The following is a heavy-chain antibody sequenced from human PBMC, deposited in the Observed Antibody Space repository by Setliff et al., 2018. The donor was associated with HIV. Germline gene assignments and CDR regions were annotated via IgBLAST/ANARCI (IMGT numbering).Heavy chain of an antibody. CDR2: ISYGSTYI. D-gene: IGHD3-16*01. Sequence: PGGSLRLSCVASGFGFTFSSYCMDWFRQAPGKGLEWVSSISYGSTYIYQSDSVRGRFTISRDDGKKSLYLQMNSLGAEDTAVYYCARSGGIGNYHWDVWGKGTTVTVSS. V-gene: IGHV3-21*01. J-gene: IGHJ6*03. CDR3: ARSGGIGNYHWDV. CDR1: GFGFTFSSYC.